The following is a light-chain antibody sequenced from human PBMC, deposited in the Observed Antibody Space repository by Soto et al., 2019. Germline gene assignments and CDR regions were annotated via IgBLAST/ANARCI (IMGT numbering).Light chain of an antibody. CDR1: QSVSSSY. CDR2: DAS. CDR3: QQYGSPPLT. J-gene: IGKJ4*01. V-gene: IGKV3D-20*01. Sequence: IVLTQSPATLSLSPGERATLPCRASQSVSSSYLAWYQLKPGLAPRLLFYDASNRAPGIPDRFSGSGSGTDFTLTISGLEPEDFAVYYCQQYGSPPLTFGGGTKVDIK.